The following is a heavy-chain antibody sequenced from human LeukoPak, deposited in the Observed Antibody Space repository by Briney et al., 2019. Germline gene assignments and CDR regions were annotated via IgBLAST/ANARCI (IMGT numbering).Heavy chain of an antibody. CDR1: GFTFSSYS. J-gene: IGHJ4*02. CDR2: IYSGGST. V-gene: IGHV3-66*02. CDR3: ARFYYDFWSGYSDY. Sequence: PGGSLRLSCAASGFTFSSYSMNWVRQAPGKGLEWVSVIYSGGSTYYADSVKGRFTISRDNSKNTLYLQMNSLRAEDTAVYYCARFYYDFWSGYSDYWGQGTLVTVSS. D-gene: IGHD3-3*01.